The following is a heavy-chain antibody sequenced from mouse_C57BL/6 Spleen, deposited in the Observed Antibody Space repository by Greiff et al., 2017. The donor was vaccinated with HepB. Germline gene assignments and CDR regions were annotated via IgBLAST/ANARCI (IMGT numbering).Heavy chain of an antibody. D-gene: IGHD1-1*01. Sequence: EVKLVESGGGLVQPGGSLKLSCAASGFTFSDYYMYWVRQTPEKRLEWVAYISNGGGSTYYPDTVKGRFTISRDNAKNTLYLQMSRLKSEDTAMYYCSRRPDYYGSSYGYFDVRGTGTTVTVSS. CDR3: SRRPDYYGSSYGYFDV. CDR1: GFTFSDYY. J-gene: IGHJ1*03. V-gene: IGHV5-12*01. CDR2: ISNGGGST.